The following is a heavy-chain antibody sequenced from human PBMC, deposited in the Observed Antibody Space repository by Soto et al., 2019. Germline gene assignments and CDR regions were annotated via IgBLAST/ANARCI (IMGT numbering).Heavy chain of an antibody. D-gene: IGHD3-22*01. V-gene: IGHV3-23*01. Sequence: GGSLRLSCAASGFSFNTYAMSWVRQARGKGPEWVSTVSASGGSTYSADSVKGRFTISRDNSNNTLYLQMNSLRAEDTAVYYCAKDPTSYDSSAQFDSWGQGTLVTVSS. J-gene: IGHJ4*02. CDR2: VSASGGST. CDR3: AKDPTSYDSSAQFDS. CDR1: GFSFNTYA.